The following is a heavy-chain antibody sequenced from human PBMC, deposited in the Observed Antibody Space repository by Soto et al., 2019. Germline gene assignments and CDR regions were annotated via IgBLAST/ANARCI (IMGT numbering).Heavy chain of an antibody. CDR2: IYHNGKT. D-gene: IGHD5-18*01. CDR3: ARDFATHSAEDY. V-gene: IGHV4-38-2*02. J-gene: IGHJ4*02. Sequence: PSETLSLTCVVSGYSISNGYFWGWIRQPPGKGLEWVGSIYHNGKTNYNPSLKTRLTISVDTSKNQFSLKLTSVTAADTAVYYCARDFATHSAEDYWGQGTLVTVSS. CDR1: GYSISNGYF.